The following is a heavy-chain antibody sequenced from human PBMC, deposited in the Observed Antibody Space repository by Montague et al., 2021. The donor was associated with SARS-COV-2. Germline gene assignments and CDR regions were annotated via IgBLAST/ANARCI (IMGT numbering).Heavy chain of an antibody. D-gene: IGHD3-10*01. CDR3: ASGSFLGVAPGDY. CDR1: GFTFSSYW. V-gene: IGHV3-74*01. J-gene: IGHJ4*02. Sequence: SLRLSCAASGFTFSSYWMHWVRQAPGKGLVWVSRINSDESSTSYADSVKGRLTISRDNAKNTLYLQMNSLRAEDTAVYYCASGSFLGVAPGDYWGQGALVTVSS. CDR2: INSDESST.